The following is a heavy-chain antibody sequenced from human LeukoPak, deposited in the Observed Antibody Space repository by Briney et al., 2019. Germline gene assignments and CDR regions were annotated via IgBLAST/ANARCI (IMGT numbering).Heavy chain of an antibody. CDR1: GYPFTAYY. J-gene: IGHJ4*02. CDR2: INSNLGDT. D-gene: IGHD6-19*01. V-gene: IGHV1-2*02. CDR3: ARGLGDSSGWYYFDY. Sequence: ASVKVSCKASGYPFTAYYMHWVRQAPGQGFEWMGWINSNLGDTSYAQKFQGRVTMTRDTSISTAYMELSRLTSDDTAMYYCARGLGDSSGWYYFDYWGQGTLVTVSS.